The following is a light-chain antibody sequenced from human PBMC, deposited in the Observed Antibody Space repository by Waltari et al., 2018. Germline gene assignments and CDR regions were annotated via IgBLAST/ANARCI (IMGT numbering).Light chain of an antibody. Sequence: DVVMTQSALSLPVTLGQPASISCRSSQSLVHSDGNTYLNWFQQRPGQSPRRLIYKVSNRDSGVPDRCGGSGSGTDFTLKISRVEAEDVGVYYCMQGTHWLYTFGQGNKLKFK. CDR1: QSLVHSDGNTY. CDR2: KVS. CDR3: MQGTHWLYT. J-gene: IGKJ2*01. V-gene: IGKV2-30*02.